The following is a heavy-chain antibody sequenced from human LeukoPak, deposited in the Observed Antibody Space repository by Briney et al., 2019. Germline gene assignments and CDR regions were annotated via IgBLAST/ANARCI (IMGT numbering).Heavy chain of an antibody. Sequence: SETLSLTCTVSGGSISSYYWSWIRQPPGKGLEWIGYIYYSGSTNYNPSLKSRVTISVDTSKNQFSLKLSSVTAADTAVYYCARRGGGYAVGLIDYWGQGTLVTVSS. CDR1: GGSISSYY. J-gene: IGHJ4*02. D-gene: IGHD5-12*01. V-gene: IGHV4-59*08. CDR2: IYYSGST. CDR3: ARRGGGYAVGLIDY.